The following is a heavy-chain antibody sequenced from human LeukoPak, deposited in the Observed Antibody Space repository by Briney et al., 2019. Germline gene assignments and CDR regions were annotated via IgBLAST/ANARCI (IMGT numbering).Heavy chain of an antibody. V-gene: IGHV3-21*01. CDR3: ARDFLYYDSSGYNFDY. D-gene: IGHD3-22*01. Sequence: GGSLRLSCAASGFTFSSYSMNWVGQAPGKGLEWVSSISSSSSYIYYADSVKGRFTISRDNAKNSLYLQMNSLRAEDTAVYYCARDFLYYDSSGYNFDYWGQGTLVTVSS. CDR1: GFTFSSYS. CDR2: ISSSSSYI. J-gene: IGHJ4*02.